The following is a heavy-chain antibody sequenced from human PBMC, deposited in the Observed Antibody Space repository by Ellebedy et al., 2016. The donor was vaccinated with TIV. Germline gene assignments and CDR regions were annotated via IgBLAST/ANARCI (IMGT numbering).Heavy chain of an antibody. CDR1: GYAFTSYD. CDR2: IKPNSGKT. V-gene: IGHV1-8*01. J-gene: IGHJ6*02. D-gene: IGHD3-10*02. Sequence: AASVKVSCKASGYAFTSYDINWVRQAPGQGLEWMGWIKPNSGKTGYAQKFQGRVTMTRDNSISTAYMELSSLTSEDTAVYYCARDFEFMIYVNGGEYYHYALDVWGQGTTVTVAS. CDR3: ARDFEFMIYVNGGEYYHYALDV.